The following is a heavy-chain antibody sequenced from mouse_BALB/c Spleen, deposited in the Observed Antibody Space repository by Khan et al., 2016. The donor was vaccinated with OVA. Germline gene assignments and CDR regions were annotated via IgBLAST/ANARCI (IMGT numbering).Heavy chain of an antibody. CDR3: TRGRYSSLAH. CDR1: GYSFTSYL. D-gene: IGHD1-3*01. Sequence: VQLKQSGTVLARPGASVKMSCKASGYSFTSYLIYWVKQRPGKGLEWLGGIYPGNSETSYNQQFKDQGKLTAGTSASTAYMVHSSLTNEASTVYCCTRGRYSSLAHWGQGTLVTVSA. J-gene: IGHJ3*01. CDR2: IYPGNSET. V-gene: IGHV1-5*01.